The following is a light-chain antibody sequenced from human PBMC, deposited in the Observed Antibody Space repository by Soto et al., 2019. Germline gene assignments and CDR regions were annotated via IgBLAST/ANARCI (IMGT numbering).Light chain of an antibody. Sequence: QSVLTQPASVSGSPGQSVTISCTGSGRDIGAYDYVSWYQQHPGKAPKLIIYGVINRPSGVSHRFSASKSDSTASLTISGLQAEDEADYYSSSSTTSYLCVFGPGTKLTVL. CDR1: GRDIGAYDY. V-gene: IGLV2-14*01. CDR3: SSSTTSYLCV. J-gene: IGLJ1*01. CDR2: GVI.